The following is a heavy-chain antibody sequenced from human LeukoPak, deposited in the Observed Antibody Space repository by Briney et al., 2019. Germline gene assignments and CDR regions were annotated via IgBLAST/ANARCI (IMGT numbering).Heavy chain of an antibody. V-gene: IGHV4-39*07. D-gene: IGHD3-22*01. CDR2: IFYSGST. CDR1: SGSISTSNYY. CDR3: ARGTRGRYYYDSSGYSDY. J-gene: IGHJ4*02. Sequence: SETLSLTCTVSSGSISTSNYYWGWVRQPPGKALEWIGNIFYSGSTYYNPSLKSRVTISLDTSKNQFSLKLSSVTAADTAVYYCARGTRGRYYYDSSGYSDYWGQGTLVTVSS.